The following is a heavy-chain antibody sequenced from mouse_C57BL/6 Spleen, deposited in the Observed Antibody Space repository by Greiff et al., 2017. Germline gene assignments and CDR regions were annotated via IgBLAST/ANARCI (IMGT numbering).Heavy chain of an antibody. J-gene: IGHJ1*03. D-gene: IGHD2-1*01. CDR1: EYEFPSHD. V-gene: IGHV5-2*01. CDR2: INSDGGST. Sequence: EVQGVESGGGLVQPGESLKLSCESNEYEFPSHDMSWVRKTPEKRLELVAAINSDGGSTYYPDTMERRFIISRDNTQKTLYLQMSSLRSEDTALYYCARQGYGNYAYFDVWGTGTTVTVSS. CDR3: ARQGYGNYAYFDV.